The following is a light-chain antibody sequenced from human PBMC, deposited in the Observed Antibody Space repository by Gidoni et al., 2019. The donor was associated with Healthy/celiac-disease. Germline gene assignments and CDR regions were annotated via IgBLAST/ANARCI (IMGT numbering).Light chain of an antibody. CDR3: QQLNSYF. V-gene: IGKV1-9*01. J-gene: IGKJ3*01. CDR1: QSISSY. Sequence: IQLTQSPSSLSASVGDRVTITCRASQSISSYVAWYQQKPGKAPMLLIYAASTLQSGVPSRFSGSGSGTDFTLTISSLQPEDFATYYCQQLNSYFFGPGTKVDIK. CDR2: AAS.